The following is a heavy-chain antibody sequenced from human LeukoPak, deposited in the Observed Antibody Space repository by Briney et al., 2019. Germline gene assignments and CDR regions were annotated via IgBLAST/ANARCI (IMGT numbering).Heavy chain of an antibody. J-gene: IGHJ4*02. CDR1: GFTFTNAW. Sequence: KAGGSLRLSCAASGFTFTNAWMTWVRQAPGKGLEWVGRIKSKGDGETTDYAAPVKGRFTVSRDDSKATLYLQMNSLKAEDTAVYYCATDLGLTMIRGVIVHWGQGALVTVSS. D-gene: IGHD3-10*01. V-gene: IGHV3-15*01. CDR3: ATDLGLTMIRGVIVH. CDR2: IKSKGDGETT.